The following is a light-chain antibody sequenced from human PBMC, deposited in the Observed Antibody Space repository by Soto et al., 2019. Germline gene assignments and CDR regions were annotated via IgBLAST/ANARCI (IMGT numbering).Light chain of an antibody. CDR3: QQRSNRSLT. CDR2: GAS. J-gene: IGKJ4*01. V-gene: IGKV3-15*01. Sequence: DIVMTQSPATLSVSPGERATLSCRASLSVSSNLAWYQQKPGQAPRLLIYGASTRATGIPARFSGSGSGTEFTLTISSLQSEDFAVYYCQQRSNRSLTFGGGTKVEIK. CDR1: LSVSSN.